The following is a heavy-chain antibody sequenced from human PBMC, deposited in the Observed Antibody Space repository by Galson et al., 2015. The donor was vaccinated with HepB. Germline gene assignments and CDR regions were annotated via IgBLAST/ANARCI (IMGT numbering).Heavy chain of an antibody. J-gene: IGHJ3*02. CDR2: INPNSGGT. V-gene: IGHV1-2*04. D-gene: IGHD3-10*01. CDR1: GYTFTGYY. Sequence: SVKVSCKASGYTFTGYYMHWVRQAPGQGLEWMGWINPNSGGTNYAQKFQGWVTMTRDTSISTAYMELSRLRSDDTAVYYCARSSTMVRGVIMGSDAFDIWGQGTMVTVSS. CDR3: ARSSTMVRGVIMGSDAFDI.